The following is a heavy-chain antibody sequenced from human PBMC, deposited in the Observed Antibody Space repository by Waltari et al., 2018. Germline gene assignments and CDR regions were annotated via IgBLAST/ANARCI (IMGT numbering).Heavy chain of an antibody. CDR3: ARNPNPFYYDSPCDL. CDR1: GFTLPSYG. V-gene: IGHV1-18*01. D-gene: IGHD3-22*01. Sequence: VQLVQSESAVKKPGASVKVSCKTSGFTLPSYGFTWVRKAPGQGLEWIGWISGNTGDTNYAQEFRDRVTMTTDTSTNTVYMELRTLRSDDTALYYCARNPNPFYYDSPCDLWGQGTELTVSS. CDR2: ISGNTGDT. J-gene: IGHJ3*01.